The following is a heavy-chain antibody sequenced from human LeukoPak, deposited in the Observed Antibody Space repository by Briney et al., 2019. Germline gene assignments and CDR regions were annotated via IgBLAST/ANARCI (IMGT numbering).Heavy chain of an antibody. V-gene: IGHV3-21*01. D-gene: IGHD4-17*01. CDR1: GFTFSSYG. Sequence: GGSLRLSCAASGFTFSSYGMHWVRQAPGKGLEWVSSISSSSSYIYYADSVKGRFTISRDNAKNSLYLQMNSLRAEDTAAYYCARAAGDGFDPWGQGTLVTVSS. CDR2: ISSSSSYI. CDR3: ARAAGDGFDP. J-gene: IGHJ5*02.